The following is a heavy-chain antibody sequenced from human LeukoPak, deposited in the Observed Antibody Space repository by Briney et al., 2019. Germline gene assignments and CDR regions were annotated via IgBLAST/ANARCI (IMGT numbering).Heavy chain of an antibody. CDR3: ARASELLSWFDP. Sequence: ASVKVSCKASGYTFTSYGISWVRQAPGQGLEWMGWISAYNGNTNYAQKFQGRVTITADESTSTAYMELSSLRSEDTAVYYCARASELLSWFDPWGQGTLVTVSS. V-gene: IGHV1-18*01. CDR2: ISAYNGNT. CDR1: GYTFTSYG. D-gene: IGHD2-2*01. J-gene: IGHJ5*02.